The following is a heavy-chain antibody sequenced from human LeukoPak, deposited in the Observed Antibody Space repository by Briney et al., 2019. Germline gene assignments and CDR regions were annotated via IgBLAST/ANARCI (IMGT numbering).Heavy chain of an antibody. Sequence: GGSLRLSCAASGFTFSSYEMNWVRQAPGKGLEWVASIKQDGSEKYYVDSVKGRFTISRDNAKNSLYLQMNSLRAEDTAVYYCAAGNYFDYWGQGTLVTVSS. V-gene: IGHV3-7*01. CDR3: AAGNYFDY. CDR2: IKQDGSEK. CDR1: GFTFSSYE. J-gene: IGHJ4*02.